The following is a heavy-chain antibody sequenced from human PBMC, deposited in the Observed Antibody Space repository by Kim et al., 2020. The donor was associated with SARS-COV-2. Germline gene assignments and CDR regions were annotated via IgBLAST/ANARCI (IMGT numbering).Heavy chain of an antibody. CDR1: GFTFSSYS. CDR2: ISSSSSYI. J-gene: IGHJ6*02. D-gene: IGHD1-1*01. V-gene: IGHV3-21*01. Sequence: GGSLRLSCAASGFTFSSYSMNWVRQAPGKGLEWVSSISSSSSYIYYADSVKGRFTISRDNAKNSLYLQMNSLRAEDTAVYYCVRAGTEFNYYGMDVWGQGTTVTVSS. CDR3: VRAGTEFNYYGMDV.